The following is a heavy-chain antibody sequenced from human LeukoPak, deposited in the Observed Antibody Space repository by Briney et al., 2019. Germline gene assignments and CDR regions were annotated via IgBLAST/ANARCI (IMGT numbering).Heavy chain of an antibody. V-gene: IGHV4-30-4*01. J-gene: IGHJ4*02. D-gene: IGHD2-15*01. CDR1: GGSFSSGDYY. CDR2: IYYSGST. Sequence: SQTLSLTCTVSGGSFSSGDYYWSWIRQPPGKGLEWIGYIYYSGSTYYNPSLKSRVTISVDTSKNQFSLKLSSVTAADTAVYYCARAQGRKAHVVLFDYWGQGTLVTVSS. CDR3: ARAQGRKAHVVLFDY.